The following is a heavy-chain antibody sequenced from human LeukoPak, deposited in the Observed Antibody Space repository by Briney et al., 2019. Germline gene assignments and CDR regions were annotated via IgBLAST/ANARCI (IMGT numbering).Heavy chain of an antibody. CDR2: ISYDGSNK. CDR3: ARDPSGCSSTSCSTGWFDP. J-gene: IGHJ5*02. D-gene: IGHD2-2*01. CDR1: GFTFSNYY. Sequence: PGRSLRLSCVASGFTFSNYYMHWVRQAPGKGLEWVAVISYDGSNKYYADSVKGRFTISRDNSKNTLYLQMNSLRAEDTAVYYCARDPSGCSSTSCSTGWFDPWGQGTLVTVSS. V-gene: IGHV3-30-3*01.